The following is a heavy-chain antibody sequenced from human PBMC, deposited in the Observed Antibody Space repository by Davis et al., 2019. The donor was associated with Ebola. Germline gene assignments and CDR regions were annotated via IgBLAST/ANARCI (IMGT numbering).Heavy chain of an antibody. CDR1: GGSFSGYY. J-gene: IGHJ3*02. V-gene: IGHV4-34*01. CDR2: IYYSGST. D-gene: IGHD3-10*01. Sequence: SETLSLTCAVYGGSFSGYYWSWIRQPPGKGLEWIGSIYYSGSTNYNPSLKSRVTISVDTSKNQFSLKLSSVTAADTAVYYCARPSLVGAFDIWGQGTMVTVSS. CDR3: ARPSLVGAFDI.